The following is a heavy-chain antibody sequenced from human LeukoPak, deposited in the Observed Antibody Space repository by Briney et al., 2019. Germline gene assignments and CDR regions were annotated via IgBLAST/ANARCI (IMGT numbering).Heavy chain of an antibody. J-gene: IGHJ4*02. CDR3: ARVLIGGGRSFDY. CDR2: ISGSGGST. D-gene: IGHD2-15*01. V-gene: IGHV3-23*01. Sequence: GGSLRLSCAGSGFTFTTYPMSWVRQAPGQGLEWVSAISGSGGSTYYADSVKGRFTISRDNSKNTLYLQMNSLRAEDTAVYYCARVLIGGGRSFDYWGQGTLVTVSS. CDR1: GFTFTTYP.